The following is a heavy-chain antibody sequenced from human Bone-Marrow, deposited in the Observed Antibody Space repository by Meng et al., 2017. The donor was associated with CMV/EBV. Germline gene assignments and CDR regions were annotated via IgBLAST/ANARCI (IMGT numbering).Heavy chain of an antibody. V-gene: IGHV1-69*06. Sequence: ASGGTFRKFAVGGVRQAPERVREWKGGISPTFGAVNYAQRFKGRVTITADKSTGTAYMEMTSLRSEDTAVCYCAGGDGTTENWLSPWGQVTLVTVSS. CDR2: ISPTFGAV. CDR1: GGTFRKFA. J-gene: IGHJ5*02. CDR3: AGGDGTTENWLSP. D-gene: IGHD1-7*01.